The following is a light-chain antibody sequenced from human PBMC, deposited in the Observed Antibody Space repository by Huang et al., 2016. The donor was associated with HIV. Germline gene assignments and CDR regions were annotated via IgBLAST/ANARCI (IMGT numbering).Light chain of an antibody. V-gene: IGKV3-15*01. CDR2: CAS. CDR1: QSVSSD. Sequence: EIVMTQSPATLSVSTGERATLSCRAIQSLGSYRQSVSSDLSWYQQQPGQAPRLLLYCASIRSPGIPARFIGSGSVTEFTLTISSLQSEDFAVYYCQQYNNWPPWTFGQGTKVEIK. J-gene: IGKJ1*01. CDR3: QQYNNWPPWT.